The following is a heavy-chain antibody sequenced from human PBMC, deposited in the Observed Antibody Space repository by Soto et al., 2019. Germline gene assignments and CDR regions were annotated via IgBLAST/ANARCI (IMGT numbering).Heavy chain of an antibody. D-gene: IGHD1-7*01. CDR3: ARDYDRLQLGGNYFSILDV. J-gene: IGHJ6*02. V-gene: IGHV1-69*12. Sequence: QVQLVQSGAEMKEPGSSVKVSCKTSGGTFSSSAISWLRQAPGQGLEWMGGIIPLFRTPDYAQKFQGRVTSAADESASTAYMELSSLRSEDTSVYYGARDYDRLQLGGNYFSILDVWGQGTTITVSS. CDR2: IIPLFRTP. CDR1: GGTFSSSA.